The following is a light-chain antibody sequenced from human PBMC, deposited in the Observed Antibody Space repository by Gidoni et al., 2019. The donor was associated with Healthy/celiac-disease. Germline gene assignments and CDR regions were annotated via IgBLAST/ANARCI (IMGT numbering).Light chain of an antibody. Sequence: EIVLTTSLSTLSLSPGERATLSCRASQSVSSYLAWYQQKPGQAPRLLIYDASNRATGIPARFSGSGSGTDFTLTISSLEPEDFAVYYCQQRSNWPPRITLGQXARLGIK. J-gene: IGKJ5*01. V-gene: IGKV3-11*01. CDR2: DAS. CDR1: QSVSSY. CDR3: QQRSNWPPRIT.